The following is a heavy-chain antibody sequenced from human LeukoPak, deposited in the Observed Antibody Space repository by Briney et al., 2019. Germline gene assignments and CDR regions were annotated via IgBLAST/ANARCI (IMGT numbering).Heavy chain of an antibody. D-gene: IGHD3-3*01. CDR2: INPNSGGT. J-gene: IGHJ5*02. V-gene: IGHV1-2*02. Sequence: ASVKVSCKASGYTFTGYYMHWVRQAPGQGLEWMGWINPNSGGTNYAQKFQGRVTMTRDTSISTAYMELSRLRSDDTAVYYCARDGAYDFWSGYYMGLHWFDPGGQGTLVTVSS. CDR3: ARDGAYDFWSGYYMGLHWFDP. CDR1: GYTFTGYY.